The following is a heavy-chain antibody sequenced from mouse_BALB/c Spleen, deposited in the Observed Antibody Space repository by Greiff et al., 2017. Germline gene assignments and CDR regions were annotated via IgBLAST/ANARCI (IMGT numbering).Heavy chain of an antibody. CDR1: GYSITSDYA. V-gene: IGHV3-2*02. CDR3: AYYYGSPMVY. Sequence: EVQLQESGPGLVKPSQSLSLTCTVTGYSITSDYAWNWIRQFPGNKLEWMGYISYSGSTSYNPSLKSRISITRDTSKNQFFLQFNSVTTEDTATYYCAYYYGSPMVYWGQGTSVTVSS. J-gene: IGHJ4*01. CDR2: ISYSGST. D-gene: IGHD1-1*01.